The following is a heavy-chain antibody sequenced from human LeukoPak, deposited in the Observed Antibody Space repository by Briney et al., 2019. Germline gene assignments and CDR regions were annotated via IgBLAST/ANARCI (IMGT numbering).Heavy chain of an antibody. CDR1: EYTFTSYH. D-gene: IGHD2-2*01. CDR3: ARVPPSAHQLLSSDY. V-gene: IGHV1-18*04. CDR2: ISANNGET. J-gene: IGHJ4*02. Sequence: GASVKVSCKASEYTFTSYHMHWVRQAPGQGLEWMAWISANNGETRYAQNLQGRVTTTTDTSTSTAYMELRSLRSDDTAVYYCARVPPSAHQLLSSDYWGQGTQVTVSS.